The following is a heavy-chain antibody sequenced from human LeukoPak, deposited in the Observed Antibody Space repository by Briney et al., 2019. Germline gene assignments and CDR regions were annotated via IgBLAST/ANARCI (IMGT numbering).Heavy chain of an antibody. CDR2: IYTSGST. CDR1: GYSISSGYY. Sequence: PSETLSLTCAVSGYSISSGYYWGWIRQPPGKGLEWIGRIYTSGSTNYNPSLKSRVPMSVDTSKNPFSLKLSSVTAADTAVYYCARVMVRGVIINGFDPWGQGTLVTVSS. D-gene: IGHD3-10*01. V-gene: IGHV4-38-2*01. CDR3: ARVMVRGVIINGFDP. J-gene: IGHJ5*02.